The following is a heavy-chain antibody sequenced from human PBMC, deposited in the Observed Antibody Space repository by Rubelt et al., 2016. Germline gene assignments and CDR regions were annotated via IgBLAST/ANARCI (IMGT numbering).Heavy chain of an antibody. CDR3: AKALSQWLVRDSFDI. D-gene: IGHD6-19*01. Sequence: GGGVVQPGRSLRLSCAASGFTFSSYGMHWVRQAPGKGLEWAAVISYDGSNKYYADSVKGRFTISRDNSKNTLYLQMNSLRPEDTAVYYCAKALSQWLVRDSFDIWGQGTMVRLF. CDR2: ISYDGSNK. CDR1: GFTFSSYG. J-gene: IGHJ3*02. V-gene: IGHV3-30*18.